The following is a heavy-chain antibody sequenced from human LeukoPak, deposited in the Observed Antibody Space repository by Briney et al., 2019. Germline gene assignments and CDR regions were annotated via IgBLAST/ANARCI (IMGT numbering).Heavy chain of an antibody. CDR2: ISSSSSYI. CDR3: ARDYTRDAFDI. J-gene: IGHJ3*02. Sequence: GGSLRLSCAASGFTFSSYSMNWVRQAPGKGLEWVSSISSSSSYIYYADSVKGRFTISRDNAKNSLYLQMNSLRGEDTAVYYCARDYTRDAFDIWGQGTMVTVSS. V-gene: IGHV3-21*01. CDR1: GFTFSSYS.